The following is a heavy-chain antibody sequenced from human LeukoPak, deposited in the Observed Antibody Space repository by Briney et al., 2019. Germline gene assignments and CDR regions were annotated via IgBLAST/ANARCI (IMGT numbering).Heavy chain of an antibody. V-gene: IGHV4-39*07. CDR3: ARDPGGYSYGYYYGWFDP. CDR2: IYYSGST. CDR1: GGSISSSSYY. J-gene: IGHJ5*02. D-gene: IGHD5-18*01. Sequence: PSETLSLTCTVSGGSISSSSYYWGWIRQPPGKGLEWIGSIYYSGSTYYNPSLKSRVTISVDTSKNQFSLKLSSVTAADTAVYYCARDPGGYSYGYYYGWFDPWGQGTLVTVSS.